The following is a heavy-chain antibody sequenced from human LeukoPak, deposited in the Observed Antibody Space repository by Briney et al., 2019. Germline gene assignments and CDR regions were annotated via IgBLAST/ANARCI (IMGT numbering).Heavy chain of an antibody. D-gene: IGHD6-19*01. Sequence: GGSLRLSCAASGFTFSSYGMHWVRQAPGKGLELVAFIRYDGSNKYYADSVKGRFTISRDNSKNTLYLQVNSLRAEDTAVYYCAKDAPSIAVAGRLPGYWGQGTLVTVSS. CDR3: AKDAPSIAVAGRLPGY. V-gene: IGHV3-30*02. CDR2: IRYDGSNK. J-gene: IGHJ4*02. CDR1: GFTFSSYG.